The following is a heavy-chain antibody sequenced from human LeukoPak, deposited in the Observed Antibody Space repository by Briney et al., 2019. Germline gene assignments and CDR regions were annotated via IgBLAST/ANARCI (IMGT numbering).Heavy chain of an antibody. CDR2: ISSSSSTI. J-gene: IGHJ1*01. V-gene: IGHV3-48*02. D-gene: IGHD3-22*01. CDR1: GFTFKTYS. CDR3: AKDSDYYHSRGYYYAYFQH. Sequence: GGSLRLSCAVSGFTFKTYSMNWVRQAPGKGLEWVSYISSSSSTIYYADSVKGRFTISRDNAKNSLYLQMNSLRDEDTAVYYCAKDSDYYHSRGYYYAYFQHWGQGTLVTVSS.